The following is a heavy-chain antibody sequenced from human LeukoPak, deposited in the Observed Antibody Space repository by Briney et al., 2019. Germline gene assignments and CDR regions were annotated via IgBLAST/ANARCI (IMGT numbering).Heavy chain of an antibody. CDR1: GFTFSSYA. V-gene: IGHV3-23*01. D-gene: IGHD3-22*01. J-gene: IGHJ4*02. CDR2: ISGSGGST. CDR3: AKSPPTYYYDSSGYYYIDY. Sequence: PGGSLRLSCAAPGFTFSSYAMSWVRQAPGKGLEWVSAISGSGGSTYYADSVKGRFTISRDNSKNTLYLQMNSLRAEDTAVYYCAKSPPTYYYDSSGYYYIDYWGQGTLVTVSS.